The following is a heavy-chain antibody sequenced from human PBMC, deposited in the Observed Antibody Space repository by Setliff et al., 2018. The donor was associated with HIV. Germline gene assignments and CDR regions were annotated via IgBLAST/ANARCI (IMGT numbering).Heavy chain of an antibody. D-gene: IGHD2-15*01. CDR1: GGSIRTGAYY. CDR2: VYHTGST. V-gene: IGHV4-39*07. CDR3: ASSPAWRSDSGLHTFDY. J-gene: IGHJ4*02. Sequence: SETLSLTCTVSGGSIRTGAYYWGWIRQPPGKGLEWIGSVYHTGSTYYNPSLKSRVTMSADTSKNQFSLKLSSVTAADTAVYYCASSPAWRSDSGLHTFDYWGQGTLVTVPQ.